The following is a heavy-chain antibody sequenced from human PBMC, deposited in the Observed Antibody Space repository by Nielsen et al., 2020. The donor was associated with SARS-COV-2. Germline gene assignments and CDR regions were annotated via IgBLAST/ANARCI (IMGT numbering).Heavy chain of an antibody. CDR2: IYYSGST. D-gene: IGHD2-21*02. Sequence: SETLSLTCTVSGGSISSGGYYWSWIRQHPGKGLEWIGYIYYSGSTYYNPSLKSRVTISVDTSKNQFSLKLSSVTAADTAVYYCARSPREGDLWFDPWGQGTLVTVSS. CDR1: GGSISSGGYY. CDR3: ARSPREGDLWFDP. J-gene: IGHJ5*02. V-gene: IGHV4-31*03.